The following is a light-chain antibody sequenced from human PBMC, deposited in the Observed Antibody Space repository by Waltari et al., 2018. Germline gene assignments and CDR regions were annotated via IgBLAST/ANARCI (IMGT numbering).Light chain of an antibody. Sequence: DIVLTQSPDSLAVSLGERATINCKSSQSVLYSFDNKNYLAWYQQRPGQPPKLLIYWASTRKSGVPDRFSGSGSGTDFTLTISSLQAEDVALYYCQQYFSTLTFGGGTRVEIK. V-gene: IGKV4-1*01. CDR2: WAS. CDR1: QSVLYSFDNKNY. CDR3: QQYFSTLT. J-gene: IGKJ4*01.